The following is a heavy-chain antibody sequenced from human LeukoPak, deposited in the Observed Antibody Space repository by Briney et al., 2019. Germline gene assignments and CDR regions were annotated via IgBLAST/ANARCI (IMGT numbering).Heavy chain of an antibody. CDR2: IYYDGST. V-gene: IGHV4-39*07. Sequence: SETLSLTCTVSGGSISTSTYYWGWIRQPPGKGLEWIGSIYYDGSTYYNPSLKSRVTISVDTSKNQFSLKLSSVTAADTAVYYCARIFNYNDASGPMFDYWGQGTLVTVSS. J-gene: IGHJ4*02. CDR3: ARIFNYNDASGPMFDY. D-gene: IGHD3-22*01. CDR1: GGSISTSTYY.